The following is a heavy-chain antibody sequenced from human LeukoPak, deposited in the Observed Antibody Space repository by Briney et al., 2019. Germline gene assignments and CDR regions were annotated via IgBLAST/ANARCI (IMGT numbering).Heavy chain of an antibody. D-gene: IGHD6-13*01. CDR2: INPNSGGT. CDR3: ARDSISIAAAAEIDY. CDR1: GYTFTGYY. J-gene: IGHJ4*02. V-gene: IGHV1-2*02. Sequence: APVKVSCKASGYTFTGYYMHWVRQAPGQGLEWMGWINPNSGGTNYAQKFQGRVTMTRDTSISTAYMELSRLRSDDTAVYYCARDSISIAAAAEIDYWGQGTLVTVSS.